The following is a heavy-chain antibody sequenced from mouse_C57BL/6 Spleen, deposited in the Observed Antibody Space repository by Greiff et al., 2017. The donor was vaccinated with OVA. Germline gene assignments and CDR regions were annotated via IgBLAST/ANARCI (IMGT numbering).Heavy chain of an antibody. Sequence: VQLQQSGAELMKPGASVKLSCKATGYTFTGYWIEWVKQRPGHGLEWIGEILPGSGSTNYNEKFKGKATFTADTSSNTAYMQLSSLTTEDSAIYYCARSRRSGYYGSSSSYWYFDVWGTGTTVTVSS. CDR3: ARSRRSGYYGSSSSYWYFDV. CDR1: GYTFTGYW. CDR2: ILPGSGST. D-gene: IGHD1-1*01. J-gene: IGHJ1*03. V-gene: IGHV1-9*01.